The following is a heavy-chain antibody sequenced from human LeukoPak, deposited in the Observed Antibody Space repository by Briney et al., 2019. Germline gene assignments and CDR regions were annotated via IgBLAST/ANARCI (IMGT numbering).Heavy chain of an antibody. V-gene: IGHV3-53*01. CDR2: IYSGGST. CDR3: ASDYPSFHY. CDR1: GFTVSSNY. Sequence: SGGSLILSCAASGFTVSSNYMSWVRQAPGKGLEWVSVIYSGGSTYYADSVKGRFTISRDNSKNTLYLQMNSLRAEDTAVYYCASDYPSFHYWGQGTLVTVSS. J-gene: IGHJ4*02.